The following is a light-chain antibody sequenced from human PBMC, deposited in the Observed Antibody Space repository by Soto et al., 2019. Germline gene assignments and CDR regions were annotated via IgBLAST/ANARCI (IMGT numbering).Light chain of an antibody. CDR1: SSDVGSYNL. J-gene: IGLJ2*01. V-gene: IGLV2-23*02. CDR2: DVS. Sequence: QSALTQPASVSGSPGQSIAISCTGTSSDVGSYNLVSWYQQHPGKAPKLLIYDVSQRPSGVSDRFSGSKSGNTASLTISGLQADDEADYYCCSYAGSSTVVFGGGTQLTVL. CDR3: CSYAGSSTVV.